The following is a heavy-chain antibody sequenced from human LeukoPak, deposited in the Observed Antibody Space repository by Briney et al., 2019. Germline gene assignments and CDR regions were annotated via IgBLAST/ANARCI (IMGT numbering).Heavy chain of an antibody. CDR3: ARGKGWNDLGVQCAFDI. CDR2: TFDRSKGYN. V-gene: IGHV6-1*01. Sequence: QTLSLTSAMSGDTVSSISAACDWIRHYPSRSLDWRGRTFDRSKGYNGYAVSLKSRITINPDTSKNQFSLQLNSVTPEDTAVYYCARGKGWNDLGVQCAFDIWGQGTMVTVS. D-gene: IGHD1-1*01. J-gene: IGHJ3*02. CDR1: GDTVSSISAA.